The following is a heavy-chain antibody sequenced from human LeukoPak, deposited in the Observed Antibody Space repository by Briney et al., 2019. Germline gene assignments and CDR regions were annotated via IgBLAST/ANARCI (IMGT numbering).Heavy chain of an antibody. CDR1: GFTFSNYW. CDR2: INNDGSST. Sequence: GGSLRLSCAASGFTFSNYWMHWVRHAPGKGLVWVSRINNDGSSTTYADSVKGRFTISRDNAKNTLYLQMNSLRAEDTAVYYCARVLGYCSSTSCYTGDAFDIWGQGTMVTVSS. D-gene: IGHD2-2*02. J-gene: IGHJ3*02. V-gene: IGHV3-74*01. CDR3: ARVLGYCSSTSCYTGDAFDI.